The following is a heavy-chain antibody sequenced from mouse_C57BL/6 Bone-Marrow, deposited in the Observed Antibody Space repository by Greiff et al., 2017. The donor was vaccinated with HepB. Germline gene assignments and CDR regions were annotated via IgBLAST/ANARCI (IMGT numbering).Heavy chain of an antibody. D-gene: IGHD1-1*01. V-gene: IGHV5-17*01. J-gene: IGHJ2*01. CDR1: GFTFSDYG. Sequence: EVKLQESGGGLVKPGGSLKLSCAASGFTFSDYGMHWVRQAPEKGLEWVAYIRSGSSTIYYADTVKGRFTISRDNAKNTLFLQMTNLRSEETAMYYGARMVVAPTVYFDYWGQGTTLTVSS. CDR2: IRSGSSTI. CDR3: ARMVVAPTVYFDY.